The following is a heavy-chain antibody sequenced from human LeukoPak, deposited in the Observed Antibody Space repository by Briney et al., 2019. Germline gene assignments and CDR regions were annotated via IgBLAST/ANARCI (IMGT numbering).Heavy chain of an antibody. V-gene: IGHV3-48*01. CDR2: ISSSSSTI. CDR3: ARDSEDSGSYYTEDAFDI. J-gene: IGHJ3*02. CDR1: GFTFSSYS. Sequence: PGGSLRLSCAASGFTFSSYSMNWVRQAPGKGLEWVSYISSSSSTIYYADSVKGRFTISRDNAKNSLYLQMNSLRAEDTAVYYCARDSEDSGSYYTEDAFDIWGQGTMVTVPS. D-gene: IGHD1-26*01.